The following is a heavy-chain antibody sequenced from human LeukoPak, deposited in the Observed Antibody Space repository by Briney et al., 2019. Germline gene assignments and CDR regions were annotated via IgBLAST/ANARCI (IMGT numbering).Heavy chain of an antibody. CDR1: GGSFSGYY. J-gene: IGHJ4*02. V-gene: IGHV4-34*01. Sequence: SETLSFTCAVYGGSFSGYYWSWIRQPPGKGLEWIGEINHSGSTNYNPSLKSRVTISVDTSKNQFSLKLSSVTAADTAVYYCARGYSYGHDYWGQGTLVTVSS. CDR3: ARGYSYGHDY. D-gene: IGHD5-18*01. CDR2: INHSGST.